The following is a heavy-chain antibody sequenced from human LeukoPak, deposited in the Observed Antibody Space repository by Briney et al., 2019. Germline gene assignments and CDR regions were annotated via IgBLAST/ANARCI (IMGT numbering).Heavy chain of an antibody. D-gene: IGHD6-19*01. CDR3: ARDVYSSGWRYYFDY. V-gene: IGHV1-69*01. J-gene: IGHJ4*02. Sequence: GSSVKVSCKASEGTFSSYAISWVRQAPGQGLEWMGGIIPIFGTANYAQKFQGRVTITADESTSTAYMELSSLRSEDTAVYYCARDVYSSGWRYYFDYWGQGTLVTVSS. CDR2: IIPIFGTA. CDR1: EGTFSSYA.